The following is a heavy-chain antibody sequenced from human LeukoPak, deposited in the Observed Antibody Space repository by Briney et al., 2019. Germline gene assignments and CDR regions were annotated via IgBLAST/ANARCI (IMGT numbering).Heavy chain of an antibody. CDR1: GGSISSGGYY. D-gene: IGHD4-23*01. CDR2: IYSGGST. CDR3: ARDRGTVVTFRFDY. J-gene: IGHJ4*02. V-gene: IGHV3-66*01. Sequence: PSETLSLTCTVSGGSISSGGYYWSWVRQAPGKGLEWVSVIYSGGSTYYADSVKGRFTISRDNSKNTLYLQMNSLRAEDTAVYYCARDRGTVVTFRFDYWGQGTLVTVSS.